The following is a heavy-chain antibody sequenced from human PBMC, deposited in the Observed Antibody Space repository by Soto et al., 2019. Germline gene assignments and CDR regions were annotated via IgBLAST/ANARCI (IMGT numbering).Heavy chain of an antibody. D-gene: IGHD3-16*02. J-gene: IGHJ5*02. CDR3: AGLQSMRLSGLDP. CDR1: GGSISSGDYY. Sequence: SETLSLTCTVSGGSISSGDYYWSWIRQPPGRGLEWIGYIYYSGSTYYNPSLKSRVTISVDTSKNQFSLKLSSVTAADTAVYYCAGLQSMRLSGLDPWGQGTLVTVSS. V-gene: IGHV4-30-4*01. CDR2: IYYSGST.